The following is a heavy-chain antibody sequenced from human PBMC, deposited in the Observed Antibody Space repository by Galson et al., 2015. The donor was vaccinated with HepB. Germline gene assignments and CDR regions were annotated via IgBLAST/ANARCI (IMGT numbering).Heavy chain of an antibody. Sequence: SLRLSCAASGFAFRSYAMSWVRQGPGKGLEWVSAVSGSGDSTYYADSVKGRFTISRDNSKNTLYLQMNSLRAEDTAVFYCAKEVRNRGWEPLLYYYGMDVWGQGTTVTVSS. D-gene: IGHD6-19*01. V-gene: IGHV3-23*01. CDR2: VSGSGDST. J-gene: IGHJ6*02. CDR3: AKEVRNRGWEPLLYYYGMDV. CDR1: GFAFRSYA.